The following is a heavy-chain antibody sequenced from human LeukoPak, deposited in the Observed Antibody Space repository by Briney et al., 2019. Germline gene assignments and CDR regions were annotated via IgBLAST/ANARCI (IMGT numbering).Heavy chain of an antibody. V-gene: IGHV3-48*03. CDR3: SKSKVTSVFFDYNYYDGMDV. J-gene: IGHJ6*02. CDR1: GFTFNTYE. CDR2: ISSSGSTI. D-gene: IGHD4-23*01. Sequence: GGSLRPSCAASGFTFNTYEMNWVRQAPGKGLEWVSYISSSGSTIYYADSAKGRFTISRDNAKNSLYLEMDSLRAEDTAVFHLSKSKVTSVFFDYNYYDGMDVWGQGTTVTVSS.